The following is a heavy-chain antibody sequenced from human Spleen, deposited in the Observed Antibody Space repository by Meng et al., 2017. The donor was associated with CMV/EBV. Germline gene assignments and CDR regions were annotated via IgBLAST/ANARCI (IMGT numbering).Heavy chain of an antibody. CDR2: ISSSGSTI. D-gene: IGHD2-2*01. J-gene: IGHJ4*02. CDR3: TTDGYQLLFDY. CDR1: GFPFSASS. Sequence: SCAASGFPFSASSMSWIRQAPGKGLEWVSYISSSGSTIYYADSVKGRFTISRDNAKNSLYLQMNSLKTEDTAVYYCTTDGYQLLFDYWGQGTLVTVSS. V-gene: IGHV3-11*01.